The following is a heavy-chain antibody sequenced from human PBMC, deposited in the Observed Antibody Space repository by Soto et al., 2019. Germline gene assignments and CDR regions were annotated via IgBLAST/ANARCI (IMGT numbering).Heavy chain of an antibody. J-gene: IGHJ4*02. CDR2: IIPIFGTA. D-gene: IGHD3-22*01. V-gene: IGHV1-69*06. CDR1: GGTFSSYA. Sequence: SVKVSCKASGGTFSSYAISWVRQAPGQGLEWMGGIIPIFGTANYAQKFQGRVTITADKSTSTAYMELSSLRSEDTAVYYCARARSPFTMIVVVLDYWGQRTLVTVSS. CDR3: ARARSPFTMIVVVLDY.